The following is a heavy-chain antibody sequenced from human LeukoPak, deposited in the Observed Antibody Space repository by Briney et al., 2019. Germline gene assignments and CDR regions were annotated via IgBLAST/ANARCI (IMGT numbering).Heavy chain of an antibody. V-gene: IGHV3-48*01. Sequence: GSLRLSCAASGFTFSLYAMTWVRQAPGKGLEWVSYISGSSTTIHYADSVKGRFTISRDSAKNSLYLQMNSLRVDDTAVYYCARERKSNYYMDVWGKGTTVTVSS. J-gene: IGHJ6*03. CDR2: ISGSSTTI. CDR1: GFTFSLYA. CDR3: ARERKSNYYMDV.